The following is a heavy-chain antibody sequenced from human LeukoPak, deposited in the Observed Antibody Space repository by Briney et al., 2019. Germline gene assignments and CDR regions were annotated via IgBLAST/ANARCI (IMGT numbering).Heavy chain of an antibody. CDR2: IKYDGSDK. D-gene: IGHD5-12*01. Sequence: PGGSLRLSCAASGFTFSNYGVTWVRQTPGKGLEWVANIKYDGSDKHYVDSVKGRFSISRDNAKNSMYLQMNSLSADDTAVYYCARLHVDIMTTTSYYFDFWGQETLVTVSS. CDR3: ARLHVDIMTTTSYYFDF. J-gene: IGHJ4*02. V-gene: IGHV3-7*01. CDR1: GFTFSNYG.